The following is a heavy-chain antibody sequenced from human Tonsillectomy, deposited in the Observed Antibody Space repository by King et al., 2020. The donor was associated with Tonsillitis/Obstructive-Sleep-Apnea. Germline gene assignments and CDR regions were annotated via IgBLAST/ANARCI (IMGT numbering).Heavy chain of an antibody. CDR2: ISFDGSNK. Sequence: VQLVESGGGVVQPGRSLRLSCAASGFTFRSYAMHWVRQAPGKGLEWVAVISFDGSNKYYADSVKGRFTISRDNSKNKLYLQMNSLRAEDTAVYYCARDLPIVVVLAAIKGGFDYWGQGTLVTVSS. CDR1: GFTFRSYA. CDR3: ARDLPIVVVLAAIKGGFDY. J-gene: IGHJ4*02. D-gene: IGHD2-2*02. V-gene: IGHV3-30*04.